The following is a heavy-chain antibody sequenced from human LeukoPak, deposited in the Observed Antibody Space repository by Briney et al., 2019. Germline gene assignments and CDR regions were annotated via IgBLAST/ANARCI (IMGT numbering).Heavy chain of an antibody. V-gene: IGHV3-23*01. J-gene: IGHJ4*02. CDR1: GFTFSSYA. Sequence: PGGSLRLSCAASGFTFSSYAMSWVRQAPGKGLEWVSAISGSGGSTYYADSVKGRFTISRDNSKNTLYLQMNSLRAEDTAVYYCATDLLNYYGSGSYYNPTPFDYWGQGTLLTVSS. CDR3: ATDLLNYYGSGSYYNPTPFDY. CDR2: ISGSGGST. D-gene: IGHD3-10*01.